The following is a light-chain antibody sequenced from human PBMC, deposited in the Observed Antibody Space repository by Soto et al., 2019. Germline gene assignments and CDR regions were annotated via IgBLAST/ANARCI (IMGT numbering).Light chain of an antibody. V-gene: IGKV1-39*01. CDR2: AAS. CDR3: QQYNSYS. CDR1: QTISSY. Sequence: DIQMTQSPSSLSASVGDRVTISCRASQTISSYLIWFQQKPGKAPKLLIYAASTLQSGVPSRFSGSGSGTDFRLTISSLQPDDFATYYCQQYNSYSFGQGTKVDIK. J-gene: IGKJ1*01.